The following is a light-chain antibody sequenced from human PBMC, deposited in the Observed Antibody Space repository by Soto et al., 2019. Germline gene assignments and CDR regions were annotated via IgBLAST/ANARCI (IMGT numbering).Light chain of an antibody. Sequence: DIQMTQSPSTLSGSVGDRVTITCRASQTISSWLAWYQQKPGKAPKLLIYKASTLKSGVPSRFSGSGSGTEFTLTISSLQPDDFATYYCQHSNSYSDAFGQGTKVEL. CDR1: QTISSW. J-gene: IGKJ1*01. CDR2: KAS. CDR3: QHSNSYSDA. V-gene: IGKV1-5*03.